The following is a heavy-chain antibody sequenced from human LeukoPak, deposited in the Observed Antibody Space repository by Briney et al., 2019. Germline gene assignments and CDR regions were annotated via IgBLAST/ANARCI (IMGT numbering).Heavy chain of an antibody. CDR2: ISHDGSNK. Sequence: QPGGSLRLSCAASGFTFSSYAMHWVRQAPGKGLEWVAVISHDGSNKYYADSVKGRFTISRDNSKNTLYLQMNSLRAEDTAVYYCARDWNPEYYFDYWGQGTLVTVSS. D-gene: IGHD1-1*01. CDR3: ARDWNPEYYFDY. CDR1: GFTFSSYA. J-gene: IGHJ4*02. V-gene: IGHV3-30*04.